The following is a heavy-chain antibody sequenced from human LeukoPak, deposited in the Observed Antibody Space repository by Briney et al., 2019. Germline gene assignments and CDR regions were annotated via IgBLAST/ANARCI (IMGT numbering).Heavy chain of an antibody. CDR2: VSGTGVT. CDR3: AREGFVRRGRYYFEH. Sequence: GGSLRLSCAASGFRFSAYAMNWVRQAPGKGLEWVSGVSGTGVTQSNQNTVKGQLTISRDTSKNTLTRQSTSLRADATAVYYGAREGFVRRGRYYFEHWGQGALVTVSS. D-gene: IGHD1-26*01. J-gene: IGHJ1*01. V-gene: IGHV3-23*01. CDR1: GFRFSAYA.